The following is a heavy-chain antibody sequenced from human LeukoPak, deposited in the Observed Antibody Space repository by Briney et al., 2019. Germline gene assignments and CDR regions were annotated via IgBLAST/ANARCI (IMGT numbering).Heavy chain of an antibody. CDR1: VYTFTSYD. CDR2: MNPNSGNT. D-gene: IGHD4-23*01. Sequence: GASVKVSCKASVYTFTSYDINWVRQATGQGLEWMGWMNPNSGNTGYAQKFQGRVTMTRNTSISTAYMELSSLRSEDTAVYYCASGPAYHDYGGNSGDFDYWGQGTMVTVSS. J-gene: IGHJ4*02. V-gene: IGHV1-8*01. CDR3: ASGPAYHDYGGNSGDFDY.